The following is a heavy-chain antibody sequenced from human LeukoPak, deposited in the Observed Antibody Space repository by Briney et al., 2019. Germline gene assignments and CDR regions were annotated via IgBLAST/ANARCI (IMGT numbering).Heavy chain of an antibody. CDR3: AKDRRLASFDY. J-gene: IGHJ4*02. CDR2: ITGRGEST. D-gene: IGHD6-25*01. Sequence: GGSLRLSCAASGFIFSSFTMNWVRQAPGKGLEWVSGITGRGESTYYADSVKGRFTISRDNSKNTLYLQMNSLRAGDTAIYYCAKDRRLASFDYGGQGTLVTVSS. V-gene: IGHV3-23*01. CDR1: GFIFSSFT.